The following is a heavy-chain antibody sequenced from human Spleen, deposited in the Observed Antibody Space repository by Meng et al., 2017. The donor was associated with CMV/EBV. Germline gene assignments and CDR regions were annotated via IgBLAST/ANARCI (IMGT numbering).Heavy chain of an antibody. V-gene: IGHV4-59*10. CDR3: ARDRGRLLNLDY. D-gene: IGHD2-21*02. CDR1: GGSVSDYD. J-gene: IGHJ4*02. Sequence: QLQEHEGGAVLFKPSESLPSTGAVDGGSVSDYDWSWIRQPAGKGLEWIGRIYRSGSTNYNPSLKSRVSMSLDTSKNQFSLNLSSVTAADTAVYYCARDRGRLLNLDYWGQGTLVTVSS. CDR2: IYRSGST.